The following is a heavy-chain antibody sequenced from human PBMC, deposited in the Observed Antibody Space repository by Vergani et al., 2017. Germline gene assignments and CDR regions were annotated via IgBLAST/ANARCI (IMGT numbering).Heavy chain of an antibody. Sequence: QVQLVESGGGVVQPGRSLRLSCAASGFTFSSYAMHWVRQAPGKGLEWVAVISYDGSNKYYADSVKGRFTISRDNSKNTLYLQMNSLRAEDTAVYYCANLHWRLTMVRGSYYYGMDVWGQGTTVTVSS. CDR3: ANLHWRLTMVRGSYYYGMDV. V-gene: IGHV3-30-3*01. CDR2: ISYDGSNK. D-gene: IGHD3-10*01. J-gene: IGHJ6*02. CDR1: GFTFSSYA.